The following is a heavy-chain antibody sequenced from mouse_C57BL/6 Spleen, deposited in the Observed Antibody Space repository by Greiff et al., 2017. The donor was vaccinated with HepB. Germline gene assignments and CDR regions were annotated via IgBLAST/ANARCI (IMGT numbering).Heavy chain of an antibody. CDR2: IDPATGNT. Sequence: EVQLQQSVAELVRPGASVKLSCTASGFNIKNTYMHWVKQRPEQGLEWIGRIDPATGNTKYAPKFQGKATITADTSSNTAYLQRSSLASEDTALYYCARCTYSSSYAIDYWGQGTSVTVSS. CDR3: ARCTYSSSYAIDY. J-gene: IGHJ4*01. D-gene: IGHD1-1*01. V-gene: IGHV14-3*01. CDR1: GFNIKNTY.